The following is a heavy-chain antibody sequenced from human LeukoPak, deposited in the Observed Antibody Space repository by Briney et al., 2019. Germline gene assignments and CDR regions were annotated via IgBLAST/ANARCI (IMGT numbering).Heavy chain of an antibody. D-gene: IGHD6-13*01. CDR1: GFISSSYS. CDR3: AKAASSSWPSYYYGMDV. J-gene: IGHJ6*02. CDR2: ITGSVGNT. Sequence: GGSLRLSCAASGFISSSYSMSWVRQAPGKGLEWVSVITGSVGNTYYADSVKGRFTISKDNSQSTVYLKMSSLRVDDTAVYYCAKAASSSWPSYYYGMDVWGQGTTVIVSS. V-gene: IGHV3-23*01.